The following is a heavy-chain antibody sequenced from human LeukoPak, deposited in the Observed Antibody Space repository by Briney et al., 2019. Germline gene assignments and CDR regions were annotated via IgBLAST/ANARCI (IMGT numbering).Heavy chain of an antibody. CDR2: IYPGDSDT. CDR1: GYSFTTFW. J-gene: IGHJ4*02. Sequence: GESLKISCKGSGYSFTTFWIGWVRQMPGKGLEYMGIIYPGDSDTRYSPSFQGQVTISADKSISTAYLQWSSLKASDTAMYYCARRPRGYYDSSGYFYFDYWGQGTLVTVSS. D-gene: IGHD3-22*01. V-gene: IGHV5-51*01. CDR3: ARRPRGYYDSSGYFYFDY.